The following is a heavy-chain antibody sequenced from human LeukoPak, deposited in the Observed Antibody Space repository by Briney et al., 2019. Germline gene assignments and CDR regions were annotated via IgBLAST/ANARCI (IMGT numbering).Heavy chain of an antibody. J-gene: IGHJ3*02. CDR1: GFTFSTFTSYG. V-gene: IGHV3-23*01. CDR2: ITGSDSGGTT. Sequence: GGSLRLSCEASGFTFSTFTSYGMSWVRQSPGKGLEWVATITGSDSGGTTHYADSVKGRFTVSRDSSRNTLHLQMSSLRAEDTAVYFRAKVQGYIDPWDIWGQGTMVTVSS. CDR3: AKVQGYIDPWDI. D-gene: IGHD6-13*01.